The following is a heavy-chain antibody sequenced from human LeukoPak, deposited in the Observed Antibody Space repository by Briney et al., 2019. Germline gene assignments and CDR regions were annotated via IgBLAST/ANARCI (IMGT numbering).Heavy chain of an antibody. D-gene: IGHD3-22*01. CDR2: VRFDGVNK. CDR3: ARGSEYYYDSIRGRYYYYYMDV. V-gene: IGHV3-30*02. Sequence: GGSLRLSCAASAFTFSSYGMHWVRQTPGKGLEWVAFVRFDGVNKYYADSVKGRFTISRDNSKNTLYLQMNSLRAEDTAVYYCARGSEYYYDSIRGRYYYYYMDVWGKGTTVTISS. J-gene: IGHJ6*03. CDR1: AFTFSSYG.